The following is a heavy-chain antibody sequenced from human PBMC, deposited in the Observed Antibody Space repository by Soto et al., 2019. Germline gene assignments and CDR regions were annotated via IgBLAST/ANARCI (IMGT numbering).Heavy chain of an antibody. CDR1: GYSFSNSG. D-gene: IGHD2-8*01. CDR2: ISTYNGNT. V-gene: IGHV1-18*01. J-gene: IGHJ5*02. Sequence: QVELVQSGPEVKKPGASVKVSCKASGYSFSNSGFSWMRQAPGQGLEWRGWISTYNGNTNYAQKFQGRLSMTRDTAPTTSFMELTTLRSDDTAVYYCARDEYNNGRNWLNPWGQGTLVTFT. CDR3: ARDEYNNGRNWLNP.